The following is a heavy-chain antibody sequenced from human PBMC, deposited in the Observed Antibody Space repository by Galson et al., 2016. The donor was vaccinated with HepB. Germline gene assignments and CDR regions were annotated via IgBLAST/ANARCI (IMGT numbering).Heavy chain of an antibody. CDR1: GFTFSDYG. V-gene: IGHV3-30*18. D-gene: IGHD3-16*02. Sequence: SLRLSCAASGFTFSDYGMPWVRQAPGKGLEWVAVISYDGINKYYADSVKGRFTISRDNSKNTLYLQMNSLRAEDTAVYYCAKEEIPFGGVIVDAFDIWGQGTMVTVSS. CDR2: ISYDGINK. CDR3: AKEEIPFGGVIVDAFDI. J-gene: IGHJ3*02.